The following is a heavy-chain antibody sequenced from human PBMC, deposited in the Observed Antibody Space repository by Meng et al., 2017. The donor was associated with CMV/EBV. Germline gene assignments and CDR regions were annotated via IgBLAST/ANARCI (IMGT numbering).Heavy chain of an antibody. J-gene: IGHJ5*02. Sequence: SVKVSCKASGGTFSSYAISWVRQAPGQGLEWMGGIIPILGIANCAQKFQGRVTITADKSTSTAYMELSSLRSEDTAVYYCASTRVVVPAAIFSLRGRRGWFDPWGQGTLVTVSS. D-gene: IGHD2-2*01. CDR1: GGTFSSYA. V-gene: IGHV1-69*10. CDR3: ASTRVVVPAAIFSLRGRRGWFDP. CDR2: IIPILGIA.